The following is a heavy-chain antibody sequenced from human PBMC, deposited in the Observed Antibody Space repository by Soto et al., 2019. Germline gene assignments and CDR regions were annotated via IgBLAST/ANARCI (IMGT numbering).Heavy chain of an antibody. CDR3: ARLLLVLPDYYMDV. J-gene: IGHJ6*03. D-gene: IGHD1-7*01. CDR1: GGSISSSSYY. Sequence: QLQLQESGPGLVKPSETLSLTCTVSGGSISSSSYYWGWIRQPPGKGLEWIGSIYYSGSTYYNPSLKSRVTISVDTSKNQFSLKLSSVTAADTAVYYCARLLLVLPDYYMDVWGKGTTVTVSS. V-gene: IGHV4-39*01. CDR2: IYYSGST.